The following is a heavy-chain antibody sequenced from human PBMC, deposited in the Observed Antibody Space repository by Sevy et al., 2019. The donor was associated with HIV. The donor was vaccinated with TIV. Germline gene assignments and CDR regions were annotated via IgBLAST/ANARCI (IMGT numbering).Heavy chain of an antibody. CDR2: FDPEDGET. CDR3: ATTKDYYDSYGSPFDY. D-gene: IGHD3-22*01. V-gene: IGHV1-24*01. Sequence: ASVKVSCKVSGSTLSRLSMHWVRQVPGKGLEWMASFDPEDGETFYARKFQGRVTMTEDTSTDTAYMELNSLKSEDTAVYFCATTKDYYDSYGSPFDYWGQGTLVTVSS. CDR1: GSTLSRLS. J-gene: IGHJ4*02.